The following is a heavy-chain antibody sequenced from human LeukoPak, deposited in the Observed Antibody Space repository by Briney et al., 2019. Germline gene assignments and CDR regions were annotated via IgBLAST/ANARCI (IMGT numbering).Heavy chain of an antibody. V-gene: IGHV4-34*01. CDR3: ASGPRGDLDY. CDR2: INHSGST. D-gene: IGHD4-17*01. J-gene: IGHJ4*02. CDR1: GGSFSGYY. Sequence: SETLSLTCAVYGGSFSGYYWSWIPQPPGKGREWIGEINHSGSTNYNPSLKSRVTISVDTSKNQFSLKLSSVTAADTAVYYCASGPRGDLDYWGQGTLVTVSS.